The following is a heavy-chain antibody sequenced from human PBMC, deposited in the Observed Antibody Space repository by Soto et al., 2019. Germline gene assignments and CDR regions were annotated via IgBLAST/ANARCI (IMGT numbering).Heavy chain of an antibody. Sequence: ASVKVSCKASGYTFTSYDINWVRQATGQGLEWMGWMNPNSGNTGYAQKFQGRVTMTRNTSISTAYMELSSLRSEDTAVYYCARGSATIFGVVKDYWGQGTLVTVSS. D-gene: IGHD3-3*01. CDR3: ARGSATIFGVVKDY. CDR2: MNPNSGNT. V-gene: IGHV1-8*01. J-gene: IGHJ4*02. CDR1: GYTFTSYD.